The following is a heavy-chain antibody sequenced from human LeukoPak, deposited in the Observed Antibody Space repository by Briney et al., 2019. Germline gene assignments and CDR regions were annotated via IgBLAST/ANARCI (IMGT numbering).Heavy chain of an antibody. V-gene: IGHV3-23*01. CDR2: ISGSGGST. CDR1: GFTFSSYS. J-gene: IGHJ6*02. D-gene: IGHD1-14*01. Sequence: PGGSLRLSCAASGFTFSSYSMSWVHQAPGKGLEWVSAISGSGGSTYYADSVKGRFTISRDNSKNTLYLQMNSLRAEDTAVYYCAKVSGGGLYYDGMDVWGQGTTVTVSS. CDR3: AKVSGGGLYYDGMDV.